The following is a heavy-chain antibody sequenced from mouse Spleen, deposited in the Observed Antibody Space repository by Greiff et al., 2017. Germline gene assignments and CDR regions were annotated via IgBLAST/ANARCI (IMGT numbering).Heavy chain of an antibody. Sequence: EVKLVESGGGLVKPGGSLKLSCAASGFTFSDYYMYWVRQTPEKRLEWVATISDGGSYTYYPDSVKGRFTISRDNAKNNLYLQMSSLKSEDTAMYYCARSHYYGSSYGGLFAYWGQGTLVTVSA. CDR1: GFTFSDYY. CDR2: ISDGGSYT. D-gene: IGHD1-1*01. V-gene: IGHV5-4*02. J-gene: IGHJ3*01. CDR3: ARSHYYGSSYGGLFAY.